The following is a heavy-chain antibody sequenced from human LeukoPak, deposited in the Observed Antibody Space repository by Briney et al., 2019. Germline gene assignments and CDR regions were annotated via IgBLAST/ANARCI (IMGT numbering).Heavy chain of an antibody. CDR3: ARDYSASGDHDY. CDR1: GFTFSSYW. J-gene: IGHJ4*02. CDR2: IKQDGSDK. D-gene: IGHD3-10*01. V-gene: IGHV3-7*01. Sequence: GGYLRLSCAASGFTFSSYWMNWVRQAPGKGLEWVANIKQDGSDKYYVDSVKGRFTISRDNAKNSLYLQMNSLRAEDTAVYYCARDYSASGDHDYWGQGTLVTVSS.